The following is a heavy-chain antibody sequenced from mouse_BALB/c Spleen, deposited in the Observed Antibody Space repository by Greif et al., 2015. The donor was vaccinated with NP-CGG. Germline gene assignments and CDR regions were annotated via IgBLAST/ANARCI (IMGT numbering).Heavy chain of an antibody. CDR3: ARNYGSSYYFDY. CDR2: ISYSGST. D-gene: IGHD1-1*01. CDR1: GYSITSDYA. Sequence: EVQRVESGPGLVKPSQSLSLTCTVTGYSITSDYAWNWIRQFPGNKLEWMGYISYSGSTSYNPSLKSRNSITRDTSKNQFFLQLNSVTTEDTATYYCARNYGSSYYFDYWGQGTTLTVSS. V-gene: IGHV3-2*02. J-gene: IGHJ2*01.